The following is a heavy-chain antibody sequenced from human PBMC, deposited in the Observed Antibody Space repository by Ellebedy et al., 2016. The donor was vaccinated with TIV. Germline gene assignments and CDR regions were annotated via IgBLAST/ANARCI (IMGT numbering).Heavy chain of an antibody. CDR1: GGSISSYY. D-gene: IGHD6-13*01. Sequence: MPSETLSLTCTVSGGSISSYYWSWIRQPAGKGLEWIGRIYTSGSTNYNPSLQSRVTMSVDTSKNRFSLKLYSVTAADTAVYYCARVSAAGSVYGMDVWGQGATVTVSS. J-gene: IGHJ6*02. CDR3: ARVSAAGSVYGMDV. CDR2: IYTSGST. V-gene: IGHV4-4*07.